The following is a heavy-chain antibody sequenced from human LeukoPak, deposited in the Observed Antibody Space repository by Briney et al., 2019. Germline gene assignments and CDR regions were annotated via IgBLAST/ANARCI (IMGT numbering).Heavy chain of an antibody. CDR3: ATTMVRGVIIRNY. CDR2: IYTSGGT. D-gene: IGHD3-10*01. CDR1: GGSISSYY. V-gene: IGHV4-4*07. Sequence: SETLSLTCTVSGGSISSYYWSWIRQPAGKGLEWIGRIYTSGGTNYNPSLKSRVTMSVDTSKNQLSLKLSSVTAADTAVYYCATTMVRGVIIRNYWGQGTLVTVSS. J-gene: IGHJ4*02.